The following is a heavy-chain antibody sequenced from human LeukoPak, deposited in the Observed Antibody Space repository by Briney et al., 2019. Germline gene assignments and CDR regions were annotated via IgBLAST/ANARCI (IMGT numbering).Heavy chain of an antibody. CDR3: ATQQQLVL. CDR1: GFTFSSYG. J-gene: IGHJ4*02. V-gene: IGHV3-23*01. CDR2: ISGSGDNT. Sequence: PGGSLRLSCAAPGFTFSSYGMSWVRQAPGKGLEWVSVISGSGDNTHYADSMKGRFTISRDNSKNTVYLQMNSLRAEDTAVYYCATQQQLVLWGQGTLVTVSS. D-gene: IGHD6-13*01.